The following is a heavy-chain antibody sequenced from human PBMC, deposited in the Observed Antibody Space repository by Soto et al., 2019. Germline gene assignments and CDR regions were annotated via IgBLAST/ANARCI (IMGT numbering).Heavy chain of an antibody. CDR1: GFTLRNYA. V-gene: IGHV3-23*01. CDR3: AKAKNDYNCDNRPTFDY. CDR2: ISANDVGT. J-gene: IGHJ4*02. D-gene: IGHD1-20*01. Sequence: GGSLRLSCEASGFTLRNYAMTWVRYAPGKGLEWVSLISANDVGTYYAESVKTRFTISTDQSRNTVYLQMDSLRADDTAIYYCAKAKNDYNCDNRPTFDYWGQGTLVTVSS.